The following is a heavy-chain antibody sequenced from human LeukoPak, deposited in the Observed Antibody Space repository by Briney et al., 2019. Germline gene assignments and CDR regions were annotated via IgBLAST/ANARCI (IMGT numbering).Heavy chain of an antibody. CDR2: INPNSGGT. CDR3: ARSGSYCNDGSCYLNWFDP. V-gene: IGHV1-2*02. D-gene: IGHD2-15*01. J-gene: IGHJ5*02. Sequence: GASVKVSCKASGYIFTGYYIHWVRQAPGQRLEWMGWINPNSGGTNYAQKFQGRVTMTRDTSISTAYMEVTRLRSDDTAVYYCARSGSYCNDGSCYLNWFDPWGQGTLVTVPS. CDR1: GYIFTGYY.